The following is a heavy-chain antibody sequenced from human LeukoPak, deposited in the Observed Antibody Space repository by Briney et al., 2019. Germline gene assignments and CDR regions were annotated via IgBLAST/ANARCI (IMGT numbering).Heavy chain of an antibody. CDR3: ARFRYSGSFIDY. Sequence: SETLSLTCTASGGSISSYYWSWIRQPPGKGLEWIGYIYYSGSTNYNPSLKSRVTISVDTSKNQFSLKLSSVTAADTAVYYCARFRYSGSFIDYWGQGTLVTVSS. CDR2: IYYSGST. J-gene: IGHJ4*02. CDR1: GGSISSYY. V-gene: IGHV4-59*01. D-gene: IGHD6-13*01.